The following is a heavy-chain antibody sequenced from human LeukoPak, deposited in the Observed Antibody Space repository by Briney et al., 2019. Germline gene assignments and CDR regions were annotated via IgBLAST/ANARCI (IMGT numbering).Heavy chain of an antibody. J-gene: IGHJ4*02. Sequence: PSETLSLTCTVSGGSISSYYWSWIRQPPGKGLEWIGYIYYSGSTNYNPSLKSRVTMSVDTSKNQFSLKLSSVTAADTAVYYCARAEPYCSSTSCYEYYFDYWGQGTLVTVSS. CDR2: IYYSGST. D-gene: IGHD2-2*01. CDR1: GGSISSYY. CDR3: ARAEPYCSSTSCYEYYFDY. V-gene: IGHV4-59*12.